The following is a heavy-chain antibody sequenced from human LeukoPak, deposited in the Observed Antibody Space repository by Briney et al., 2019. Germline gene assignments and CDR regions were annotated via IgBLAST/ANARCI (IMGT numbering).Heavy chain of an antibody. D-gene: IGHD1-26*01. CDR3: ARAKVGATDSFDY. CDR2: IWYDGSNK. J-gene: IGHJ4*02. V-gene: IGHV3-33*01. CDR1: GFTFSSYG. Sequence: PGRSLRLSCAASGFTFSSYGMHWVRQAPGKGLEWVAVIWYDGSNKYYADSVKGRFTISRDNSKNTLYLQMNSLRAEDTAVYYCARAKVGATDSFDYWGQGTLVTVSS.